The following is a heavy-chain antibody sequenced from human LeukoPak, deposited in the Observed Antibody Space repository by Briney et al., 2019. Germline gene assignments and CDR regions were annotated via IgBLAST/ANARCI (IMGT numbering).Heavy chain of an antibody. Sequence: ASVKVSCKASGYTFTSYGISWVRQAPGQGLEWMGWISAYNGNTNYAQKLQGRVTMTTDTSTSTAYMELRSLRSDDTAVYHCARDFIPRVRGVIVDLPAAFDIGGKGTMVTVSS. CDR2: ISAYNGNT. J-gene: IGHJ3*02. CDR1: GYTFTSYG. V-gene: IGHV1-18*01. CDR3: ARDFIPRVRGVIVDLPAAFDI. D-gene: IGHD3-10*01.